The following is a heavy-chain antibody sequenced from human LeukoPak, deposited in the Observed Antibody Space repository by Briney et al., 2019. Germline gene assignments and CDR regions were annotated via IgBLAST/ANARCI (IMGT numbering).Heavy chain of an antibody. CDR3: VRWQYCSGNCFFSAFDI. Sequence: SETLSLTCTVSGGSISDSYWSWIRQSPGKGLEWIGYIHHSGSTNSSPPLKSRVTISIDTPKNQFSLKRSSVTAADTAIYYCVRWQYCSGNCFFSAFDIWAQGTMVTVSS. D-gene: IGHD2-21*01. V-gene: IGHV4-59*01. J-gene: IGHJ3*02. CDR2: IHHSGST. CDR1: GGSISDSY.